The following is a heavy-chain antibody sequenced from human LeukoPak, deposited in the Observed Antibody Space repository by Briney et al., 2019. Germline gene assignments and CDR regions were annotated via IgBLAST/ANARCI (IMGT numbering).Heavy chain of an antibody. Sequence: GGSLRLSCAASRFTFSSYAMSWVRQAPGKGLEWVSAISGSGGSTYYADSVEGRFTISRDNSKNALYLQMNSLRAEDTAVYYCAKRRSEWELPSFDYWGQGTLVTVSS. V-gene: IGHV3-23*01. CDR2: ISGSGGST. D-gene: IGHD1-26*01. CDR1: RFTFSSYA. J-gene: IGHJ4*02. CDR3: AKRRSEWELPSFDY.